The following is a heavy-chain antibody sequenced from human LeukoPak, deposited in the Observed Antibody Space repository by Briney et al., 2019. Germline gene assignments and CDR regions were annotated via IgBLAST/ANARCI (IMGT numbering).Heavy chain of an antibody. CDR1: GFSFSSYR. Sequence: GGSLRLSCAASGFSFSSYRMNWVRQAPGKGLEWVSSVGNSGDYIHYADSVKGRFTISRDNSKNSLYLQMNSLRAEDTAVYYCARGEWSSSPFDYWGQGTLVTVSS. CDR2: VGNSGDYI. D-gene: IGHD6-6*01. CDR3: ARGEWSSSPFDY. V-gene: IGHV3-21*06. J-gene: IGHJ4*02.